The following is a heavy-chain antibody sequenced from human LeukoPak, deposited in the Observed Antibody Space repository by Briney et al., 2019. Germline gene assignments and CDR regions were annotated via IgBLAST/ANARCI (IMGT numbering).Heavy chain of an antibody. CDR2: IWNDGNNK. CDR1: GFTFSNYG. Sequence: PGGPLRLSCAASGFTFSNYGMEWVRQAPGKGLEWVALIWNDGNNKHYADSVKGRFSISRDNSKNTLYLQMNSLRAEDTAVYYCARHIWKGSCRSTSCSSLDYWGQGTLVTVSS. J-gene: IGHJ4*02. D-gene: IGHD2-2*01. CDR3: ARHIWKGSCRSTSCSSLDY. V-gene: IGHV3-33*01.